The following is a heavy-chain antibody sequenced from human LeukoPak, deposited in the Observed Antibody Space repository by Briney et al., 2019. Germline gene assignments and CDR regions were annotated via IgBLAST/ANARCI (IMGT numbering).Heavy chain of an antibody. J-gene: IGHJ6*03. Sequence: SETLSLTCAVSGYSISSGYYWGWIRQPPGKGLEWIGSIYHSGSTYYNPSLKSRVTISVDTSKNQFSLKLSSVTAADTAVYYCARTRDGYKFGGYYYYMDVWGKGTTVTVSS. V-gene: IGHV4-38-2*01. CDR3: ARTRDGYKFGGYYYYMDV. D-gene: IGHD5-24*01. CDR2: IYHSGST. CDR1: GYSISSGYY.